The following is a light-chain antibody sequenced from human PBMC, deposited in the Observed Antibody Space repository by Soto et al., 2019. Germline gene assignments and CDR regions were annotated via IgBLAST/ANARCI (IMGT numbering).Light chain of an antibody. Sequence: QSALTQPASVSGSPGQSFTISCTGPSSDVGGYNYVSWYQQHPGKAPKLMIYDVSNRPSGVSNRFSGSKSGNTASLTISGLQAEDEADYYCSSYTSSSTPVVFGGGTQLTVL. J-gene: IGLJ2*01. CDR3: SSYTSSSTPVV. V-gene: IGLV2-14*01. CDR1: SSDVGGYNY. CDR2: DVS.